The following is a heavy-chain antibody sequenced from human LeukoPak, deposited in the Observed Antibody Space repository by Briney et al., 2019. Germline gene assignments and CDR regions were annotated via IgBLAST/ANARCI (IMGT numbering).Heavy chain of an antibody. V-gene: IGHV4-34*01. J-gene: IGHJ4*02. CDR1: GGSFSGYY. CDR2: INHSGST. Sequence: SGTLSLTCAVYGGSFSGYYWSWIRQPPGKGLEWIGEINHSGSTNYNPSLKSRVTISVDTSKNQFSLKLSSVTAADTAVYYCARGVVVVAASCHFDYWGQGTLVTVSS. CDR3: ARGVVVVAASCHFDY. D-gene: IGHD2-15*01.